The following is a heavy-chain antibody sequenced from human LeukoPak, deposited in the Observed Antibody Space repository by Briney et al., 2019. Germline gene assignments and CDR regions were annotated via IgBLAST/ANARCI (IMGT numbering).Heavy chain of an antibody. CDR2: ISASASSS. V-gene: IGHV3-23*01. CDR1: GFTFSNYA. D-gene: IGHD2-15*01. CDR3: AMKAVPRPRLHDAFDF. J-gene: IGHJ3*01. Sequence: GGFLSLTCAASGFTFSNYAMSWVRQAPGKGLEWVSAISASASSSYHADSVKGRFTISRDNSKNTMYLQMNNLRADDTAVYYCAMKAVPRPRLHDAFDFWGQGTVISVSS.